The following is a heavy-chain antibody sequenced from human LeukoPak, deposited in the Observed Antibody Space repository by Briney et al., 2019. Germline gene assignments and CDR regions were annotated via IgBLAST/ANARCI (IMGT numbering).Heavy chain of an antibody. V-gene: IGHV1-69*01. CDR3: ARGGIAAAGSFDY. D-gene: IGHD6-13*01. J-gene: IGHJ4*02. CDR2: IIPIFGTA. Sequence: SVKVSWKASGGTFSSYAISWVRQAPGQGLEWMGGIIPIFGTANYAQKFQGRVTITADESTSTAYMELSSLRSEDTAVYYCARGGIAAAGSFDYWGQGTLVTVSS. CDR1: GGTFSSYA.